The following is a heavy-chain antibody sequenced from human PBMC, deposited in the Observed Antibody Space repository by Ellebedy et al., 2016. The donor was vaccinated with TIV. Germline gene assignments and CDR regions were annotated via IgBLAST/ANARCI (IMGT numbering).Heavy chain of an antibody. CDR1: GGSFSGYY. J-gene: IGHJ6*02. CDR3: ARDGSPTYGMDV. CDR2: INHSGST. V-gene: IGHV4-34*01. Sequence: SETLSLTCAVYGGSFSGYYWSWIRQPPGKGLEWIGEINHSGSTNYNPSLKSRVTISVDTSKNQFSLKLSSVTAADTAVYYCARDGSPTYGMDVWGQGTTVTVSS. D-gene: IGHD2-2*03.